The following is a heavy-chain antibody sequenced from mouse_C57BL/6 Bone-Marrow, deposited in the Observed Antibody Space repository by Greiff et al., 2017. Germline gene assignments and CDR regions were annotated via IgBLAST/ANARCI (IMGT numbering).Heavy chain of an antibody. V-gene: IGHV1-72*01. CDR2: IDPNRGGT. CDR3: ARGRAWFAY. J-gene: IGHJ3*01. CDR1: GYTFTSYW. Sequence: QVQLQQPGAELVKPGASVKLSCKASGYTFTSYWMHWVKQRPGRGLEWIGRIDPNRGGTKYNEKFKSKATMTVDTPSSPAYMQLSSLTSDDSAVYYCARGRAWFAYWGQGTLVTVSA.